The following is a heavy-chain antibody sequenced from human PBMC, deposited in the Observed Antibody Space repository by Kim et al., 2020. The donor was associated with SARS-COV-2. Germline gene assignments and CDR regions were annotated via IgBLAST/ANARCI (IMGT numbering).Heavy chain of an antibody. CDR3: ARHIDSYAPRYYYYYGMDV. J-gene: IGHJ6*02. D-gene: IGHD5-18*01. CDR2: IDPSDSYT. V-gene: IGHV5-10-1*01. Sequence: GESLKISCKGSGYSFTSYWISWVRQMPGKGLEWMGRIDPSDSYTNYSPSFQGHVTIPADKSISTAYLQWSSLKASDTAMYYCARHIDSYAPRYYYYYGMDVWGQGTTVTVSS. CDR1: GYSFTSYW.